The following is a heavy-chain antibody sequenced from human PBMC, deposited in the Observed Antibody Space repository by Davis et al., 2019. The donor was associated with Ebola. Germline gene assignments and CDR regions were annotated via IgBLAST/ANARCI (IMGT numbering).Heavy chain of an antibody. CDR3: ARWGVVPAAIGMDV. Sequence: SVKVSCKASGGTFSTYAISWVRQAPGQGLEWMGGIIPIFGTANYAQKFQGRVTITADESTSTAYMKLSSLRSEDTAVYYCARWGVVPAAIGMDVWGQGTTVTVSS. J-gene: IGHJ6*02. D-gene: IGHD2-2*01. CDR2: IIPIFGTA. CDR1: GGTFSTYA. V-gene: IGHV1-69*13.